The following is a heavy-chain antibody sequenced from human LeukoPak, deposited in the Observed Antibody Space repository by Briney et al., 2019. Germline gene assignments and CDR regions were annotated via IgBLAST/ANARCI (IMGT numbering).Heavy chain of an antibody. CDR2: IYHSGST. V-gene: IGHV4-38-2*02. CDR3: ARLPHCDY. J-gene: IGHJ4*02. Sequence: SETLSLTCTVSGYSISSGYYWGWIRQPPGKGLEWIGSIYHSGSTYYNPSLKSRVTISVDTSKNQFSLKLSSVTAADTAVYYCARLPHCDYWGQGTLVTVSS. CDR1: GYSISSGYY.